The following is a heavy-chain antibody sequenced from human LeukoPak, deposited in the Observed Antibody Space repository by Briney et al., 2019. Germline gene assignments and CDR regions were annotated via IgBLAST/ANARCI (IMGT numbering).Heavy chain of an antibody. CDR1: GGSISNSSYY. D-gene: IGHD2-15*01. CDR3: ARAPSGCGGTCPSDH. CDR2: MYYSGST. Sequence: SETLSLTCTVSGGSISNSSYYWGWIRQPPGKGLEWIGSMYYSGSTYYNPSLKSRATISVDTSGNQVSLKLTSVTAADTAVYYCARAPSGCGGTCPSDHWGPGTLVTVSS. V-gene: IGHV4-39*07. J-gene: IGHJ4*02.